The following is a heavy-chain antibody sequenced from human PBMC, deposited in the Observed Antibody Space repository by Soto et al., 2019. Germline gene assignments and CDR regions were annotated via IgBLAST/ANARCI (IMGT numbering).Heavy chain of an antibody. J-gene: IGHJ6*02. V-gene: IGHV3-53*01. CDR2: IYSGGST. Sequence: EVQLVESGGGLIQPGGSLRLSCAASGFTVSSNYMGWVRQAPGKGLEWVSVIYSGGSTYYADSVKGRFTISRDNSKNTLYLQMHSLRAEDTAVYYCALATVTYFYYGMDVGGQGTTVTVSS. D-gene: IGHD4-4*01. CDR1: GFTVSSNY. CDR3: ALATVTYFYYGMDV.